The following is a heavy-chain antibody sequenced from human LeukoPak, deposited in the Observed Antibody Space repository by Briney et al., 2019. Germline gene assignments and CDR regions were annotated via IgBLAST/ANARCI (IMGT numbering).Heavy chain of an antibody. CDR3: ARSPQGKSGSPPYYFDY. CDR1: GFTFSNSG. V-gene: IGHV3-30*02. D-gene: IGHD1-26*01. Sequence: GGSLRLSCATSGFTFSNSGMHWIRQAPGKGLEWVAFIRSDESDKYYAESVKGRFTISRENAKNSLYLQMNSLRAGDTAVYYCARSPQGKSGSPPYYFDYWGQGTLVTVSS. CDR2: IRSDESDK. J-gene: IGHJ4*02.